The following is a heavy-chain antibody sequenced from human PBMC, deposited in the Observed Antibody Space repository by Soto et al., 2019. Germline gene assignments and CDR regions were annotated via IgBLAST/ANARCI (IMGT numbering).Heavy chain of an antibody. D-gene: IGHD2-8*01. CDR1: GYTFTRYY. V-gene: IGHV1-46*03. CDR3: ARDCTNGVCYSDIDY. CDR2: INPSGGST. Sequence: ASVKVSWKASGYTFTRYYMHWGRPAPGQGLEWMGIINPSGGSTSYAQKFQGRVTMTRDTSTSTVYMELSSLRSEDTAVYYCARDCTNGVCYSDIDYWGQGTLVTVSS. J-gene: IGHJ4*02.